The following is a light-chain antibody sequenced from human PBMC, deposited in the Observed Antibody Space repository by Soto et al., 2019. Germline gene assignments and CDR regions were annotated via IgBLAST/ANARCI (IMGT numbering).Light chain of an antibody. Sequence: DIQMTQSPSTLSASVGDRVTITCRASQYVGSSLAWYQQKPGNAPNLLIYKASTLKSGVPSRFSGSASGTDFTLTISSLQPDDFAAYYCQQYGSYSTWTFGQGTSVEIK. J-gene: IGKJ1*01. CDR1: QYVGSS. CDR3: QQYGSYSTWT. CDR2: KAS. V-gene: IGKV1-5*03.